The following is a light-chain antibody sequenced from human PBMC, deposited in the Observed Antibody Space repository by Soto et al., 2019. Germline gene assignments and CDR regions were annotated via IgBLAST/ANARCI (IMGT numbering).Light chain of an antibody. CDR1: QSISTY. J-gene: IGKJ4*01. CDR2: AAS. V-gene: IGKV1-39*01. Sequence: DIQMTQSPSSLSASVGDRVTITCRASQSISTYLNWYQQKPGKVPNLLIYAASGLYSGVPSRFSGSGSGTDFTLTISSLQLEDFATYFCQQSYGAPRTFGGGTKVEIK. CDR3: QQSYGAPRT.